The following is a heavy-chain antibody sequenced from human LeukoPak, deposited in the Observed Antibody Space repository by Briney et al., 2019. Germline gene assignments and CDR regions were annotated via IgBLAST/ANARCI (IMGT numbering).Heavy chain of an antibody. CDR3: ARVRYGNYFDY. J-gene: IGHJ4*02. CDR1: GFTFSDSW. Sequence: GGSLRLSCAASGFTFSDSWMSWVRQAPGKELEWVGNIKQDGSEKYFVDSVKGRFTISRDNAKNSLYLQMNSLRAEDTAVYYCARVRYGNYFDYWGQGTLVTVSS. D-gene: IGHD3-16*02. CDR2: IKQDGSEK. V-gene: IGHV3-7*04.